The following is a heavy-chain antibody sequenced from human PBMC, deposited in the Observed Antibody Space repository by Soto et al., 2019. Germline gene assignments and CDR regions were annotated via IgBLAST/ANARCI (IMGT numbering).Heavy chain of an antibody. D-gene: IGHD2-15*01. CDR1: GGSISSYY. J-gene: IGHJ6*02. CDR3: ARDFGGGMFNV. CDR2: IYYSGST. Sequence: PSETLSLTCTVSGGSISSYYWSWIRQPPGKGLEWIGYIYYSGSTNYNPSLKSRVTISVDTSKNQFSLKLSSVTAADTAVYYCARDFGGGMFNVWGQGTTVTVSS. V-gene: IGHV4-59*01.